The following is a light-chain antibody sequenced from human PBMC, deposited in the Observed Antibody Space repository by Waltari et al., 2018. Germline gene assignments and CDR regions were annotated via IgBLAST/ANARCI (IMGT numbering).Light chain of an antibody. CDR1: NSNSGRHD. CDR3: ATWDDRLTGVV. V-gene: IGLV1-44*01. J-gene: IGLJ2*01. CDR2: SNT. Sequence: QSVLTPPPLAAGAPGPTGTILCSGGNSNSGRHDLDWYQQVPGTAPKLLIYSNTYRPSGVPDRFSGSKSGTSASLAISGLQSDDEDYYYCATWDDRLTGVVFGGGTQVTVL.